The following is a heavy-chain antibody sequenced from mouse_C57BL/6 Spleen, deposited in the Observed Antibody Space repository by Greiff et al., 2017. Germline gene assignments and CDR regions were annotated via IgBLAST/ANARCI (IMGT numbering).Heavy chain of an antibody. D-gene: IGHD2-4*01. V-gene: IGHV1-55*01. CDR3: ASGRDDYPFAY. Sequence: QVQLKQSGAELVKPGASVKMSCKASGYTFTSYWITWVKQRPGQGLEWIGDIYPGSGSTNYNEKFKSKATLTVDTSSSTAYMQLSSLTSEDSAVYYCASGRDDYPFAYWGQGTLVTVSA. CDR1: GYTFTSYW. J-gene: IGHJ3*01. CDR2: IYPGSGST.